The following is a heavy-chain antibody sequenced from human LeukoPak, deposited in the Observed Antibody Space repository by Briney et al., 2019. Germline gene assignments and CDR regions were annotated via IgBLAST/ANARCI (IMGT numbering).Heavy chain of an antibody. CDR2: ISSSGSTI. D-gene: IGHD7-27*01. CDR3: ARDRWGLDY. J-gene: IGHJ4*02. CDR1: GFTFSSYE. V-gene: IGHV3-48*03. Sequence: GGSLRLSSAASGFTFSSYEMNWVRQAPGKGLEWVSYISSSGSTIYYADSVKGRFTISRDNAKNSLYLQMNSLRAEDTAVYYCARDRWGLDYWGQGALVTVSA.